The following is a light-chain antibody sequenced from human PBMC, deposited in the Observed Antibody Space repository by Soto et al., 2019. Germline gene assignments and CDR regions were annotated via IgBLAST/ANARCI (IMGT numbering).Light chain of an antibody. CDR2: AAS. J-gene: IGKJ4*02. V-gene: IGKV1-39*01. CDR3: QQVNWYPAT. Sequence: IQMTQDPSSLSASVVDRVTITCRASQSISSYVNWYQQKPGNAPKLLIYAASRLQSGVPSRFSCSGAGTDTSLICSILKPDDSVTYYFQQVNWYPATFGGGTKVDI. CDR1: QSISSY.